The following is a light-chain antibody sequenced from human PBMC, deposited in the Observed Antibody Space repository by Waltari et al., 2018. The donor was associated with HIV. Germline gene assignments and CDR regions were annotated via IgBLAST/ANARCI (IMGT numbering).Light chain of an antibody. J-gene: IGKJ3*01. CDR2: HAS. Sequence: DINMTQSPSYLSATVGDRVTITCRASQNITNYLNWYHQSPGKPPKLLIFHASALQDGVSSRFSGRGSGTEFTLSIAGLQPDDFGTYSCQQTFSPPRTFGPGT. CDR3: QQTFSPPRT. CDR1: QNITNY. V-gene: IGKV1-39*01.